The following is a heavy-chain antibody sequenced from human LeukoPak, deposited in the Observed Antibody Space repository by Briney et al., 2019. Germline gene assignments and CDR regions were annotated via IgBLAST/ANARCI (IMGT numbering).Heavy chain of an antibody. CDR3: AREVPTSVLDY. Sequence: ASVKVSCKASGYTFTSYGISWVRQAPGQGLEWMGWISAYNGNTNYAQKLQGRVTITADESTSTAYMELSSLRSEDTAVYYCAREVPTSVLDYWGQGTLVTVSS. CDR2: ISAYNGNT. J-gene: IGHJ4*02. CDR1: GYTFTSYG. V-gene: IGHV1-18*01. D-gene: IGHD6-6*01.